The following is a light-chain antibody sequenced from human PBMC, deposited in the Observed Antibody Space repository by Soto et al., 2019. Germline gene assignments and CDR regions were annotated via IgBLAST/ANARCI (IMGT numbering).Light chain of an antibody. CDR3: QQYNSYWT. Sequence: DIQMTQSPSTLSASVGDRVTITCRASQSVSNWLAWYQQKPGKAPKLLIYKASSLESGVPSRFSGSGSETEFTLTISSLHPDDFATYYCQQYNSYWTFGQGTKVDVK. V-gene: IGKV1-5*03. CDR1: QSVSNW. J-gene: IGKJ1*01. CDR2: KAS.